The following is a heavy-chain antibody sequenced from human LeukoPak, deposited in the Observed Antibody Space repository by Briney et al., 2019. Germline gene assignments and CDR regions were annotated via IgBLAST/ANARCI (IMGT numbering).Heavy chain of an antibody. V-gene: IGHV1-69*05. CDR3: ARGGISNGYHHMFDF. Sequence: SVKVSCKAPGGTFATYAINWVRQAPGQGLEWMGGIIPIFVTPNYAQQFHGRVTITTDESSSTSYLEVTSLRPDDTAVYYCARGGISNGYHHMFDFWGQGTLVTVSS. CDR2: IIPIFVTP. J-gene: IGHJ4*02. CDR1: GGTFATYA. D-gene: IGHD3-22*01.